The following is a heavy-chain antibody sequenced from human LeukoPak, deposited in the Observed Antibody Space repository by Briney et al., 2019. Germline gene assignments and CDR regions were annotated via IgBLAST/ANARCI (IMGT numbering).Heavy chain of an antibody. Sequence: SETLSLTCAVYGGSFSGYYWSWLRQPPGKGLEWIGEINHSGSTNYNPSLKSRVTISVDTSKNQFSLKLSSVTAADTAVYYCAREGYDSSGYYPSSENGYDYWGQGTPVTVSS. D-gene: IGHD3-22*01. J-gene: IGHJ4*02. CDR2: INHSGST. CDR3: AREGYDSSGYYPSSENGYDY. V-gene: IGHV4-34*01. CDR1: GGSFSGYY.